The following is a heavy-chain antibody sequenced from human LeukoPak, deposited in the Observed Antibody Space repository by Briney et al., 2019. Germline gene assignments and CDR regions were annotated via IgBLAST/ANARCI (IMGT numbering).Heavy chain of an antibody. CDR2: IYSGGST. D-gene: IGHD5-18*01. CDR3: ARDKVGYTYGYVRAHYGMDV. CDR1: GFNVSNNY. V-gene: IGHV3-66*01. J-gene: IGHJ6*02. Sequence: GGSLRLSCVASGFNVSNNYMSWVRQAPGKGLEWVSVIYSGGSTNYADSVKGRFIISRDNSKSTLFLQMNSLRAEDTAVYYCARDKVGYTYGYVRAHYGMDVWGQVTTVIVSS.